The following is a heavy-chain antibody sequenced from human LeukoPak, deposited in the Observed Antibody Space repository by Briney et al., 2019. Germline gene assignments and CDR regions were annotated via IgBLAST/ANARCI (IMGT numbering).Heavy chain of an antibody. D-gene: IGHD5-12*01. CDR3: AAASIVATPRDY. J-gene: IGHJ4*02. Sequence: GASVKVSCKASGYTFTSYDINWVRQATGQGLEWMGWMNPNSGNTGYAQKFQGRVTMTRNTSISTAYMELSSLRSEDTAVYYCAAASIVATPRDYWGQGTLVTVSS. V-gene: IGHV1-8*01. CDR2: MNPNSGNT. CDR1: GYTFTSYD.